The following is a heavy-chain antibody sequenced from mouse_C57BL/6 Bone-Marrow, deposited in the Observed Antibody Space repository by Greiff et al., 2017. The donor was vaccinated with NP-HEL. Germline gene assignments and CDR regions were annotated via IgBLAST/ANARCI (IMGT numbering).Heavy chain of an antibody. CDR2: IDPETGGT. J-gene: IGHJ2*01. D-gene: IGHD1-1*01. V-gene: IGHV1-15*01. CDR1: GYTFTDYE. Sequence: QVQLQQSGAELVRPGASVTLSCKASGYTFTDYEMHWVKQTPVHGLEWIGAIDPETGGTAYNQKFKGKAILTADKSSSTAYMELRSLTSEDSAVYYCTSSIYYYGSSPYYFDYWGQGTTLTVSS. CDR3: TSSIYYYGSSPYYFDY.